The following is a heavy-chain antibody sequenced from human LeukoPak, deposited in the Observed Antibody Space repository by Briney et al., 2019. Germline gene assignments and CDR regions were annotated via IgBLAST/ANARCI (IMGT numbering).Heavy chain of an antibody. CDR3: ARERGSYGDEYYFDY. J-gene: IGHJ4*02. CDR2: IIPIFGTA. CDR1: GGTFSSYA. V-gene: IGHV1-69*05. D-gene: IGHD4-17*01. Sequence: SVKVSCKASGGTFSSYAISWVRQAPGQGLGWMGGIIPIFGTANYAQKFQGRVTITTDESTSTAYMELSSLRSEDTAVYYCARERGSYGDEYYFDYWGQGTLVTVSS.